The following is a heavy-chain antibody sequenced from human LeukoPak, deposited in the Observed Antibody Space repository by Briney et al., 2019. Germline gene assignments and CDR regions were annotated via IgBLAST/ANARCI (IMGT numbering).Heavy chain of an antibody. V-gene: IGHV4-34*01. CDR2: INHSGST. J-gene: IGHJ4*02. Sequence: SETLSLTCAVYGGSFSGYYWSWIRQPPGKGLEWIAEINHSGSTNYNPSLKSRVTISIDTSKNQFSLKLSSVTAADTAVHYCASSRHYDSSGYWMYYFDFWGQGTLVTVSS. CDR3: ASSRHYDSSGYWMYYFDF. D-gene: IGHD3-22*01. CDR1: GGSFSGYY.